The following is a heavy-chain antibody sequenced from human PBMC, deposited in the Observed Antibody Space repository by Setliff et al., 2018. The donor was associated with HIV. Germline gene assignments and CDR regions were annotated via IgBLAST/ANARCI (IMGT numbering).Heavy chain of an antibody. CDR3: ARHGTWNSQRFHFDY. V-gene: IGHV4-4*09. J-gene: IGHJ4*02. D-gene: IGHD1-7*01. Sequence: KTSETLSLTCTVSGGSISTYCWIWIRQPPGKGLEWIGNIYTSGSTNYNPSLKSRVTISVDTSKNQFSLKLNSVTAADTAVYYCARHGTWNSQRFHFDYWGQGTPVTVSS. CDR1: GGSISTYC. CDR2: IYTSGST.